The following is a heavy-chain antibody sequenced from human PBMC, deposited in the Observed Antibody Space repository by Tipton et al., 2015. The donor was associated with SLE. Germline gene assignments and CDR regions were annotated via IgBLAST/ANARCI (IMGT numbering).Heavy chain of an antibody. CDR3: ARMEQLPQAFDI. CDR2: IYTSGST. J-gene: IGHJ3*02. D-gene: IGHD6-6*01. Sequence: TLSLTCTVSGGSISSGSYYWSWIRQPAGKGLEWIGYIYTSGSTNYNPSLKSRVTISVDTSKNQFSLKLSSVTAADTAVYYCARMEQLPQAFDIWGQGTMVTVSS. V-gene: IGHV4-61*09. CDR1: GGSISSGSYY.